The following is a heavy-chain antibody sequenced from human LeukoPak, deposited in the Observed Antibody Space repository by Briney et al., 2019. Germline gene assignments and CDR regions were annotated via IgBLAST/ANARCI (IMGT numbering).Heavy chain of an antibody. CDR3: VRVAPPLAMITIVDY. J-gene: IGHJ4*02. D-gene: IGHD3-16*01. Sequence: GGSLRLSCAASGFTVSRSHMTWVRQTPGKGLVWVSVTYSGGNTDYADSVKGRFTISRDISKNTVYLQMNSLRAEDTAVYYCVRVAPPLAMITIVDYWGQGTLVTVSS. CDR1: GFTVSRSH. V-gene: IGHV3-53*01. CDR2: TYSGGNT.